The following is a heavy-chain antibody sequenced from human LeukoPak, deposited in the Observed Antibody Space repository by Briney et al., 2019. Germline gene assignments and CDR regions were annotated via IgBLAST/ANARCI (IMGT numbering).Heavy chain of an antibody. CDR3: AGSQLRFLEWLFLDI. Sequence: QAGGSLRLSCAASGFTFSNYWMNWVRQAPGKGLEWVANIKQDGSEKYYVDSVKGRFTISRDNAKNSLYLQMNSLRAEDTAVYYCAGSQLRFLEWLFLDIWGQGTMVTVSS. CDR1: GFTFSNYW. J-gene: IGHJ3*02. D-gene: IGHD3-3*01. V-gene: IGHV3-7*01. CDR2: IKQDGSEK.